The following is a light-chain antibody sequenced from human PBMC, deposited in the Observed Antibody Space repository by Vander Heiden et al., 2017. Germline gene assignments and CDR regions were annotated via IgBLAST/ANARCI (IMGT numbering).Light chain of an antibody. CDR3: QVWDSATDSQV. V-gene: IGLV3-21*02. Sequence: SYLLTQPPSVSVAPGQTATVTCGGTNINSKSDQWYQQRPGQAPLLVLYDDTDRPSRIPGRFSGSTSGNTATLAIRRVEAGDEADYYCQVWDSATDSQVVGSGTFVTVL. CDR2: DDT. CDR1: NINSKS. J-gene: IGLJ1*01.